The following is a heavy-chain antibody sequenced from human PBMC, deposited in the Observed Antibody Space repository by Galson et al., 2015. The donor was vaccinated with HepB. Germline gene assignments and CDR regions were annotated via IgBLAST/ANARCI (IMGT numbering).Heavy chain of an antibody. CDR1: GFTFSSYA. CDR2: ISYDGSNK. D-gene: IGHD6-13*01. Sequence: SLRLSCAASGFTFSSYAMHWVRQAPGKGLEWVAVISYDGSNKYYADSVKGRFTISRDNSKNTLYLQMNSLRAEDTAVYYCARDDKGEYSSSWSFDYWGQGTLVTVSS. J-gene: IGHJ4*02. V-gene: IGHV3-30*04. CDR3: ARDDKGEYSSSWSFDY.